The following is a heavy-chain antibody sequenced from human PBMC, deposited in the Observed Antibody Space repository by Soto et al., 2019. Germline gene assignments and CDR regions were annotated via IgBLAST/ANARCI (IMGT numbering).Heavy chain of an antibody. CDR1: GGPFSSYA. V-gene: IGHV1-69*12. D-gene: IGHD3-22*01. CDR3: AVGRDYHDSSGDASFDF. CDR2: IIPIFGTA. Sequence: QVQLVQSGAEVKKPGSSVKVSCKASGGPFSSYAIIWVRQAPGQGLEWMGGIIPIFGTANYAHRFQGRVTITADESTSTAYMELSSLRSEDTAVYYCAVGRDYHDSSGDASFDFWGQGTLVTVSS. J-gene: IGHJ4*02.